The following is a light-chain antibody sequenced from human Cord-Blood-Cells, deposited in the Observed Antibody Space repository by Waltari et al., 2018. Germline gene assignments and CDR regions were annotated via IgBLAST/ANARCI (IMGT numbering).Light chain of an antibody. V-gene: IGLV2-14*01. J-gene: IGLJ1*01. CDR3: SSYTSSSKV. CDR2: EVS. Sequence: QSALTQPPPVYGSPGQSITISCTGTSSDVGGYNHAPWCQKHPGKAPKLIIYEVSNRPSGVSNRFAGSKSGNTAPLTIAGLQAEDEADYYCSSYTSSSKVFGTGTKVTVL. CDR1: SSDVGGYNH.